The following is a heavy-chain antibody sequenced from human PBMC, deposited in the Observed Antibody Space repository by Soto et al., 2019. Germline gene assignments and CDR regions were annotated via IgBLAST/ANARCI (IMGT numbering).Heavy chain of an antibody. CDR2: ICGSDTI. Sequence: EMQLVESGGGPVKPGESLRLSCTASGFTFINYCMNWVRQAPGKGLEWVSRICGSDTIHYGASVKGRFTISRDNAKNSLFLQMNSLRADDPAMYLWGQGMDVWGQGTTVTVSS. D-gene: IGHD1-26*01. V-gene: IGHV3-21*06. CDR1: GFTFINYC. J-gene: IGHJ6*02. CDR3: GQGMDV.